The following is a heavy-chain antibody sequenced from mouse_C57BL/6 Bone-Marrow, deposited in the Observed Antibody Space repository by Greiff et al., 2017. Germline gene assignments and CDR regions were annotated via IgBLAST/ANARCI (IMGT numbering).Heavy chain of an antibody. CDR3: ARGYGNYDYAMDY. V-gene: IGHV1-55*01. J-gene: IGHJ4*01. CDR1: GYTFTSYW. D-gene: IGHD2-1*01. CDR2: IYPGSGST. Sequence: QVQLQQPGAELVKPGASVKMSCKASGYTFTSYWITWVKQRPGQGLEWIGDIYPGSGSTNYNEKFKSKATLTVDTSSSTAYMQLSSLISEDSAVYYCARGYGNYDYAMDYWGQGTSVTVSS.